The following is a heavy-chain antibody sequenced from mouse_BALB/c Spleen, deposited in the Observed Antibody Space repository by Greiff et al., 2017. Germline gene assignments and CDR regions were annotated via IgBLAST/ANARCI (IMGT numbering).Heavy chain of an antibody. CDR3: ARGEDYRYDGTMDY. V-gene: IGHV5-4*02. CDR2: ISDGGSYT. D-gene: IGHD2-14*01. J-gene: IGHJ4*01. Sequence: EVQGVESGGGLVKPGGSLKLSCAASGFTFSDYYMYWVRQTPEERLEWVATISDGGSYTYYPDSVKGRFTISRDNAKNNLYLQMSSLKSEDTAMYYCARGEDYRYDGTMDYWGQGTSVTVSS. CDR1: GFTFSDYY.